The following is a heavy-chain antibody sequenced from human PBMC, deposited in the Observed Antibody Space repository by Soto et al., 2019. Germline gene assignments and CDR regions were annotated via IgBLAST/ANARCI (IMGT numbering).Heavy chain of an antibody. CDR3: ARDSGYSSSWHLAGAFDI. Sequence: SVKVSCTASGGTFSSYAISWVRQAPGQGLEWMGGIIPIFGTANYAQKFQGRVTITADKSTSTAYMELSSLRSEDTAVYYCARDSGYSSSWHLAGAFDIWGQGTMVTVSS. CDR2: IIPIFGTA. V-gene: IGHV1-69*06. J-gene: IGHJ3*02. D-gene: IGHD6-13*01. CDR1: GGTFSSYA.